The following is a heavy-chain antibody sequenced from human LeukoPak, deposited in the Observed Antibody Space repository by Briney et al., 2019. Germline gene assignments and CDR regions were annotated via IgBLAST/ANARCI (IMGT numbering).Heavy chain of an antibody. CDR2: IYYSGST. CDR1: GGSISSYY. V-gene: IGHV4-39*01. D-gene: IGHD2-2*01. J-gene: IGHJ4*02. Sequence: PSETLSLTCTVSGGSISSYYWGWIRQPPGKGLEWIGSIYYSGSTYYNPSLKSRVTISVDTSKNQFSLKLSSVTAADTAVYYCASPRGVYHWGQGTLVTVSS. CDR3: ASPRGVYH.